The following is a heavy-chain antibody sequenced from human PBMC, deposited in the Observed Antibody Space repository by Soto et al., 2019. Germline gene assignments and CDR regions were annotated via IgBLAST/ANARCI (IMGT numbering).Heavy chain of an antibody. CDR2: ISSTTNYI. CDR3: ARESEDLTSNFDY. V-gene: IGHV3-21*06. Sequence: EVQLVESGGGLVKPGGSLRLSCAASGFTFTRYSMNWVRQAPGKGLEWVSSISSTTNYIYYGDSMKGRFTISRDNAKTSLYLEMTSLRAQDTSLYYCARESEDLTSNFDYWGQGTLVTFSS. J-gene: IGHJ4*02. CDR1: GFTFTRYS.